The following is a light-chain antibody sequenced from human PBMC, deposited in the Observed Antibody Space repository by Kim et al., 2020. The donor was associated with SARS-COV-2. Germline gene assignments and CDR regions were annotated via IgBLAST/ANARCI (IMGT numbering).Light chain of an antibody. CDR3: QQRSNCPLT. J-gene: IGKJ4*01. V-gene: IGKV3-11*01. CDR1: HSVSSY. Sequence: LSPGERATRSGRARHSVSSYLAWYQQEPGQAPRLLIYDASNRATGIPARFSGSGSGTDFTLTISSLEPEDFAVYYCQQRSNCPLTFGGGTKVDIK. CDR2: DAS.